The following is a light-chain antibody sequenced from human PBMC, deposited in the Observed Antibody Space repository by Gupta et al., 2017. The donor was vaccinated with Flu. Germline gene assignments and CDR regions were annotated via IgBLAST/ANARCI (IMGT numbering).Light chain of an antibody. Sequence: QSALTQPASVSGSPGQSITISCTGTSKDVGSYDLVSWYRQFPGEVPKLMLFEVNKRPSGISNRFSGSKSGNTASLTIAGLQPEDEADYYCCSYSGTKSRYVFGTGTKVTVL. V-gene: IGLV2-23*02. CDR1: SKDVGSYDL. CDR3: CSYSGTKSRYV. J-gene: IGLJ1*01. CDR2: EVN.